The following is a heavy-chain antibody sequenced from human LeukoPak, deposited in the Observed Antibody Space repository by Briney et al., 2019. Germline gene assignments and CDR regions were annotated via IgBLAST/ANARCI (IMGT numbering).Heavy chain of an antibody. Sequence: SETLSLTCTVSGGSISSSSYCWGWIRQPPGKGLEWIGSIYYSGSTYYNPSLKSRVTISVDTSKNQFSLKLSSVTAADTAVYYCARRTDYYDSSGYSVAFDIWGQGTMVTVSS. J-gene: IGHJ3*02. CDR2: IYYSGST. V-gene: IGHV4-39*01. CDR3: ARRTDYYDSSGYSVAFDI. CDR1: GGSISSSSYC. D-gene: IGHD3-22*01.